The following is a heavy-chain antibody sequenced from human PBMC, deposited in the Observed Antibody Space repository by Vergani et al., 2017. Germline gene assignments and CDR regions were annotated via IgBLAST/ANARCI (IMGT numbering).Heavy chain of an antibody. CDR3: AGDTNSWQRADR. CDR1: FDSIRNLY. J-gene: IGHJ5*02. Sequence: QVQLQESGPGLVKSSETLSLTCSVSFDSIRNLYCNWIRQPPGKGLEWIGSIHYSENTNYNPSLKTRVTISVDTSKSQFSLRLTSVTAADSAIYYCAGDTNSWQRADRWGQGLLVSVSS. D-gene: IGHD6-13*01. CDR2: IHYSENT. V-gene: IGHV4-59*11.